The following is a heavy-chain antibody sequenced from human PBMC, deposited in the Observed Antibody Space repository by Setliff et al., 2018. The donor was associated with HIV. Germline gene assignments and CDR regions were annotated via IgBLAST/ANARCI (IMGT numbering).Heavy chain of an antibody. D-gene: IGHD3-22*01. CDR3: ARHYYTDPFDY. Sequence: SETLSLTCTVSGGSISSYYWSWIRQPPGKGLEWIGYIYYSGSTNYNPSLKSRVTISLDTSKNQFSLKLSSVAAADTAVYYCARHYYTDPFDYWGQGTLVTVSS. V-gene: IGHV4-59*08. J-gene: IGHJ4*02. CDR1: GGSISSYY. CDR2: IYYSGST.